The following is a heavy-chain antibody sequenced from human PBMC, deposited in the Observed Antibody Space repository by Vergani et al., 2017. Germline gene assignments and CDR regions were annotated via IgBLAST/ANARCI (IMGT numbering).Heavy chain of an antibody. J-gene: IGHJ6*02. D-gene: IGHD6-19*01. CDR1: GGTFSSYA. Sequence: QVQLVQSGAEVKKPGSSVKVSCKASGGTFSSYAISWVRQAPGQGLEWMGGIIPIFGTANYAQKFQGRVTITAAESTSTAYMELSSLRSEDTAVYYCAGTGYSSGWYAQYYYYYGMDVWGQGTTVTVSS. CDR3: AGTGYSSGWYAQYYYYYGMDV. V-gene: IGHV1-69*01. CDR2: IIPIFGTA.